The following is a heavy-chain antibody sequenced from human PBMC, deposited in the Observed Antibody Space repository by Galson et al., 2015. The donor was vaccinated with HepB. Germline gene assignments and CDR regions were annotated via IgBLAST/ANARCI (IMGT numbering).Heavy chain of an antibody. Sequence: PALVKPTQTLTLTCTFSGFSLSTSGVGVGWLRQPPGKALEWLALIYWNDDKRYSPSLKSRLTITKDTSKNQVVLTMTNMDPVDTATYYCAQLDYYDSSGYPNQYFDYWGQGTLVTVSS. D-gene: IGHD3-22*01. J-gene: IGHJ4*02. CDR1: GFSLSTSGVG. CDR2: IYWNDDK. CDR3: AQLDYYDSSGYPNQYFDY. V-gene: IGHV2-5*01.